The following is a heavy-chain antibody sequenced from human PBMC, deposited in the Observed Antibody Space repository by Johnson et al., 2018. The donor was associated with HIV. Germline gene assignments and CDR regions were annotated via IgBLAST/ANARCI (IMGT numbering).Heavy chain of an antibody. Sequence: VQLVESGGGVVQPGGSLRLSCAASGFTVSTNYMSWVRQAPGKGLEWVSIIYSGGSTYYADSVKGRFTISIDNSKNTLYLQMNSLRAEDTAVYYCASPILFDSSGATDAFDIWGQGTMVTVSS. CDR2: IYSGGST. J-gene: IGHJ3*02. V-gene: IGHV3-66*01. D-gene: IGHD3-22*01. CDR1: GFTVSTNY. CDR3: ASPILFDSSGATDAFDI.